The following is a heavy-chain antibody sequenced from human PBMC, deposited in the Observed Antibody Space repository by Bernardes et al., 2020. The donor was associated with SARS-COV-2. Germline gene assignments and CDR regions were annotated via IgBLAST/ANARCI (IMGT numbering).Heavy chain of an antibody. V-gene: IGHV1-8*01. D-gene: IGHD6-6*01. Sequence: ASVKVSCKASGYTFTSYDINWVRQATGQGLEWMGWMNPNSGNTGYAQKFQGRVTMTRNTSISTAYMELSSLRSEDTAVYYCARVEKTGSSSGYYYYGMDVWGQGTTVTVSS. CDR3: ARVEKTGSSSGYYYYGMDV. CDR1: GYTFTSYD. J-gene: IGHJ6*02. CDR2: MNPNSGNT.